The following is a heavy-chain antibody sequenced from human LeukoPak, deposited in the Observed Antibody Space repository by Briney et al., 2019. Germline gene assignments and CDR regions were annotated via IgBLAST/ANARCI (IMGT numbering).Heavy chain of an antibody. CDR2: IGSDGSNI. CDR3: ARDNYYDSIRGDI. Sequence: TGGSLRLSCAASGFTFSSYWMHGVRLPPGKGLVWVARIGSDGSNIRYADSVKGRFTISRDNAKKTLYLQMNSLRAEDTAVYYCARDNYYDSIRGDIRGQGTMVTVSS. J-gene: IGHJ3*02. CDR1: GFTFSSYW. D-gene: IGHD3-22*01. V-gene: IGHV3-74*01.